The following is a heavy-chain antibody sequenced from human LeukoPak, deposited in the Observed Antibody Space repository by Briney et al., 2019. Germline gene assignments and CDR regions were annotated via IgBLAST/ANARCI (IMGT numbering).Heavy chain of an antibody. CDR1: GASITSINW. J-gene: IGHJ4*02. V-gene: IGHV4-4*02. CDR2: VYHTGST. CDR3: LYGGNSGDWVY. D-gene: IGHD4-23*01. Sequence: SGTLSLTCAVSGASITSINWWSWVRQPPGKGLEWIGEVYHTGSTNYNPSLKSRVTMSVDKSKNHFSLNLSSVTAAATAVYYCLYGGNSGDWVYWGQGTLVTVSS.